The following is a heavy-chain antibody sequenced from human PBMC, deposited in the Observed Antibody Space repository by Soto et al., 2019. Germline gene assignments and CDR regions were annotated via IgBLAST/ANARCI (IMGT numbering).Heavy chain of an antibody. D-gene: IGHD4-17*01. Sequence: SETLSLTCAVSGGSISSGGYSWSWIRQPPGKGLEWIGYIYHSGSTYYNPSLKSRVTISVDRSKNQFSLKLSSVTAAATAVYYCARGERGDYWFDYWGQGTLVTVAS. J-gene: IGHJ4*02. CDR1: GGSISSGGYS. CDR3: ARGERGDYWFDY. CDR2: IYHSGST. V-gene: IGHV4-30-2*01.